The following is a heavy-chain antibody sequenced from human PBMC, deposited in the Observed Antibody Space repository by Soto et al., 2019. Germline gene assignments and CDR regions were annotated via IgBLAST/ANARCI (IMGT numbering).Heavy chain of an antibody. V-gene: IGHV1-69*04. CDR1: GGTFSSNA. CDR3: ARDGEYGSSAQFDY. Sequence: QVQLVQSGAEVKKPGSSVKVSCKASGGTFSSNAISWVRQAPGQGLEWMGRIIPILGITNYAQKFQGRVTITADKSTSTAYMELSSLRSDDTAVYYCARDGEYGSSAQFDYWGQGTLVTVSS. D-gene: IGHD4-17*01. CDR2: IIPILGIT. J-gene: IGHJ4*02.